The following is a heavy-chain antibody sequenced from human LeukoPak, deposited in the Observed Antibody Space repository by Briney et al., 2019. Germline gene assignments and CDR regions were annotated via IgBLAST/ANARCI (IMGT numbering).Heavy chain of an antibody. Sequence: PGGSLRISCAASGFTFSSYGMHWVRQAPGKGLEWVAVISYDGSNKYYADSVKGRFTISRDNSKNTLYLQMNSLRAEDTAVYYCAKDGYDFWSGTSYGMDVWGQGTTVTVSS. D-gene: IGHD3-3*01. CDR1: GFTFSSYG. CDR3: AKDGYDFWSGTSYGMDV. J-gene: IGHJ6*02. CDR2: ISYDGSNK. V-gene: IGHV3-30*18.